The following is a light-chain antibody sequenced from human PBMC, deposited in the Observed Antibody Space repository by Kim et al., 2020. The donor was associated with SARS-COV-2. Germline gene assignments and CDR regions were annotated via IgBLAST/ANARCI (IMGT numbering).Light chain of an antibody. Sequence: QSVLTQPPSISGTPGQRVTISCSGTYSNIGTHTVNWYQQFPGTAPKLLIHTNNERPSGVPDRFSGSKSGTSTSLATSGLQPEDEADYYCAAWDDILNGWVFGGGTKLTVL. J-gene: IGLJ3*02. V-gene: IGLV1-44*01. CDR1: YSNIGTHT. CDR3: AAWDDILNGWV. CDR2: TNN.